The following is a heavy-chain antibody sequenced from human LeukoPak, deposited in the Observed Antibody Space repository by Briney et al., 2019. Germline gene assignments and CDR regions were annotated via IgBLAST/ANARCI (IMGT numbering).Heavy chain of an antibody. CDR2: IYHSGST. CDR3: ATAGAGYRLRLDY. D-gene: IGHD6-13*01. Sequence: KSSETLSLTCAVSGGSISSSNWWSWVRQPPGKGLEWIGEIYHSGSTNYNPSLKSRVTISVDKSKNQFSLKLSSVTAADTAVYYCATAGAGYRLRLDYWGQGTLVTVSS. V-gene: IGHV4-4*02. J-gene: IGHJ4*02. CDR1: GGSISSSNW.